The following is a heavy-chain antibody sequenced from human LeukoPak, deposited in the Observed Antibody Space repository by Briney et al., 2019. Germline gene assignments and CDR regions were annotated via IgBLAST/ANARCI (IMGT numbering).Heavy chain of an antibody. CDR1: GFTVSSNY. CDR2: IYSGGST. J-gene: IGHJ1*01. CDR3: ARVGVGVSQYFQH. D-gene: IGHD3-3*01. V-gene: IGHV3-53*01. Sequence: GGSLRLSCAASGFTVSSNYMSWVRQAPRKGLEWVSVIYSGGSTYYADSVKGRFTISRDNSKNTLYLQMNSLRAEDTAVYYCARVGVGVSQYFQHWGQGTLVTVSS.